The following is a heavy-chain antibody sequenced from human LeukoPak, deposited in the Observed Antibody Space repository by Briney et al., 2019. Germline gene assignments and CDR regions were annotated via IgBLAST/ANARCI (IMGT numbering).Heavy chain of an antibody. CDR2: VNPNSGNT. J-gene: IGHJ4*02. CDR1: GYTFTSYD. Sequence: ASVKVSCKASGYTFTSYDINWVRPATGQGLEWMGWVNPNSGNTAYAQKFQGRVTMTRNTSITTAYMELSSLRSEDTAVYYCAIKLSSGGYWGQGTLVTVSS. D-gene: IGHD1-7*01. CDR3: AIKLSSGGY. V-gene: IGHV1-8*01.